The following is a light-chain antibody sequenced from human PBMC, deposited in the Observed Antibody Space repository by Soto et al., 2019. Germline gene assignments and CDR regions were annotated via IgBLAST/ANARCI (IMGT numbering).Light chain of an antibody. V-gene: IGKV3-15*01. CDR1: QSVNSN. J-gene: IGKJ1*01. CDR2: GAP. Sequence: EIVMTQSPATLSVSPGGGATLSCRASQSVNSNLAWYRQKPGQAPRLLIYGAPTRATGIPARFSGSGSGTEFTLTISSLQSEDFAVYYCQQYNNWPPRWTFGQGTKVDIK. CDR3: QQYNNWPPRWT.